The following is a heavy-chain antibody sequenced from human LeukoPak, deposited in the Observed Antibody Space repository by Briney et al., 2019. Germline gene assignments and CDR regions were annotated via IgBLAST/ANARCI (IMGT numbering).Heavy chain of an antibody. D-gene: IGHD3-9*01. Sequence: SETLSLTCTVSGGSISNYYWSWIRQPAGRGLEWIGRINTSGSTHYNSSLKSRVTMSVDSSKNQFSLKLRSVTAADTAVYYCARCLTKTYYYYYMDVWGKGTTVTVSS. J-gene: IGHJ6*03. CDR1: GGSISNYY. CDR3: ARCLTKTYYYYYMDV. V-gene: IGHV4-4*07. CDR2: INTSGST.